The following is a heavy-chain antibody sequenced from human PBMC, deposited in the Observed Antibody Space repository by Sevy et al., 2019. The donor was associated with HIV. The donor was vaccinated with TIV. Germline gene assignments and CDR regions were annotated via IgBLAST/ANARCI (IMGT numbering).Heavy chain of an antibody. V-gene: IGHV4-61*01. Sequence: SETLSLTCTVSGGSVSSGSYYWSWIRQPPGKGLEWIGYIYYSGSTNYNPSLKSRVTISVDTSKNQFSLKRSSVTAADTAVYYCARWVISRGARPSRAYNWFDPWGQGTLVTVSS. J-gene: IGHJ5*02. CDR3: ARWVISRGARPSRAYNWFDP. D-gene: IGHD6-6*01. CDR1: GGSVSSGSYY. CDR2: IYYSGST.